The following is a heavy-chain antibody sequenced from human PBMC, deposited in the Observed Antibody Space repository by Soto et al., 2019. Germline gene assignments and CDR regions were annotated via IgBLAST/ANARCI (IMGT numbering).Heavy chain of an antibody. D-gene: IGHD3-3*01. CDR3: AKDPGDFCSGFYYYMDV. Sequence: QVQLVESGGGVVQPGRSLRLSCAGSVFTFSSYGMHWVRQAPGKGLEWVAVISYDGSNKYYADSVKGRFTISRDNSKNTLYLQMNSLRAEDTAVYYCAKDPGDFCSGFYYYMDVWGKGTTVTVSS. CDR2: ISYDGSNK. J-gene: IGHJ6*03. V-gene: IGHV3-30*18. CDR1: VFTFSSYG.